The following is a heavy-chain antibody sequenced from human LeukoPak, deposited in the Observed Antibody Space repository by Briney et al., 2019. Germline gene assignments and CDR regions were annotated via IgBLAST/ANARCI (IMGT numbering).Heavy chain of an antibody. J-gene: IGHJ5*02. CDR1: GYTFTSYG. V-gene: IGHV1-18*01. CDR2: ISAYNGNT. Sequence: ASVKVSCKASGYTFTSYGISWVRQAPGQGLEWMGWISAYNGNTNYAQKLQGRVTMTTDTSTSTAYMELRSLRSDDTAVYYCARDSDIEVVPAAISFDPWGQGTLVTVSS. D-gene: IGHD2-2*01. CDR3: ARDSDIEVVPAAISFDP.